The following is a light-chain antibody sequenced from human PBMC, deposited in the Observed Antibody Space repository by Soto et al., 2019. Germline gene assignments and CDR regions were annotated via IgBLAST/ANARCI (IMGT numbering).Light chain of an antibody. CDR1: RSDVGGYNY. CDR2: DVS. CDR3: SSYTSSSTRV. Sequence: QSALTQPASVSGSPGQSITISRTGTRSDVGGYNYVSWYQQHPGKAPKLMIYDVSNRPSGVSNRFSGSKSGNTASLTISGLQAEDEADYYCSSYTSSSTRVFGGGTKLTVL. J-gene: IGLJ2*01. V-gene: IGLV2-14*01.